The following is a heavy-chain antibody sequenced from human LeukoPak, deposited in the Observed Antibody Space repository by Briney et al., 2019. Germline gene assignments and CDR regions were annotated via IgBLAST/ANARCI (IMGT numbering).Heavy chain of an antibody. CDR3: ARGRGYNSFDY. V-gene: IGHV4-34*01. CDR2: INHSGST. CDR1: GGSFSGYY. D-gene: IGHD5-24*01. J-gene: IGHJ4*02. Sequence: SETLSLTCAVYGGSFSGYYWSWIRQPPGKGLEWIGEINHSGSTNYNPSLKSRVTISVDTSENQFSLKMRSVTAADTAVYYCARGRGYNSFDYWGQGTLVTVSS.